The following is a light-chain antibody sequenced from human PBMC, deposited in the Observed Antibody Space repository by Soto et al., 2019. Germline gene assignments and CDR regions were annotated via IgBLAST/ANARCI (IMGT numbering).Light chain of an antibody. J-gene: IGKJ1*01. Sequence: VLSLSQGDMSLSPGAGATLSWASQRISNNYSACYQQKPRQPPRLLIYDASNRATGIPARFSGSGSGTDFTLTSSRLEPEDSAVYYCQQHSNSVTFGQGTQVDIK. CDR3: QQHSNSVT. CDR2: DAS. CDR1: QRISNNY. V-gene: IGKV3-20*01.